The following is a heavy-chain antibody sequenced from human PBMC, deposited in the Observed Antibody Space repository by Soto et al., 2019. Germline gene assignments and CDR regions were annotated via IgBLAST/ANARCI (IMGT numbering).Heavy chain of an antibody. Sequence: QVQLVQSGAEVKKPGSSVKVSCTASGGFGSYSFSWVRQAPGQGLEWMGRIIPILGLANYAQNCQGRFTMTADKITSKAYKELSSLRFEDTAVDHCARASVVVVGDREAFDIWGQGTMVTVSS. J-gene: IGHJ3*02. CDR2: IIPILGLA. CDR1: GGFGSYS. D-gene: IGHD2-21*01. CDR3: ARASVVVVGDREAFDI. V-gene: IGHV1-69*02.